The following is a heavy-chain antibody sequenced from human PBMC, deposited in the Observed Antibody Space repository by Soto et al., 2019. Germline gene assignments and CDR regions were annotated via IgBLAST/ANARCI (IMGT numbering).Heavy chain of an antibody. Sequence: ALETLSLTCTVSGGSMDGFYWNWIRQPPGKGLEWIGYIYYSGSTNYNPSLKSRVTISIDMSKNHFSLNLTSVTAADTAVYYCARDATLRYWGQGTLVTVSS. D-gene: IGHD2-15*01. CDR2: IYYSGST. V-gene: IGHV4-59*01. J-gene: IGHJ4*02. CDR1: GGSMDGFY. CDR3: ARDATLRY.